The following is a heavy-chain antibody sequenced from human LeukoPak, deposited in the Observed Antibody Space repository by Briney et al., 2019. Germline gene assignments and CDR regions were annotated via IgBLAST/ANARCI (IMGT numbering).Heavy chain of an antibody. V-gene: IGHV4-30-4*08. J-gene: IGHJ4*02. CDR3: ARGSGGEVVVVPAAGFDY. D-gene: IGHD2-2*01. CDR2: IYYSGST. Sequence: PSETLSLTCTVSGGSISSGDYYWSWIRQPPGKGLEWIGYIYYSGSTYYNPSLKSRVTISVDRSKNQFSLKLSSVTAADTAVYYCARGSGGEVVVVPAAGFDYWGQGTLVTVSS. CDR1: GGSISSGDYY.